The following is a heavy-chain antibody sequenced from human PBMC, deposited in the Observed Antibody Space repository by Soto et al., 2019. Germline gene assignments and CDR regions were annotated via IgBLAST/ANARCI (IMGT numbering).Heavy chain of an antibody. CDR2: ISSSSYT. D-gene: IGHD1-26*01. CDR3: ARGIEWELLAFDY. CDR1: AFTFSDYY. J-gene: IGHJ4*02. V-gene: IGHV3-11*06. Sequence: GGSLRLSCAASAFTFSDYYMSCVREAPGKGLEWVSYISSSSYTNYADYVKGRFTISRDNAKNSLYLQMNSLRAEDTAVYYCARGIEWELLAFDYWGQGTLVTVSS.